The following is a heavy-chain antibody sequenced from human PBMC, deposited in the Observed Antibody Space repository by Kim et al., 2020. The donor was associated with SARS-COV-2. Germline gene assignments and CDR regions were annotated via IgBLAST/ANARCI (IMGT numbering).Heavy chain of an antibody. Sequence: GGSLRLSCAASGFTFSSYDMHWVRQGTEKGLEWVSSIGTKADTYSPDSVKDRFTISRENAKDSFYLQMNSLRAEDTAVYYCARGPIEEGIRATKGYFDLWGHGTVVTVSS. V-gene: IGHV3-13*04. CDR1: GFTFSSYD. CDR2: IGTKADT. CDR3: ARGPIEEGIRATKGYFDL. J-gene: IGHJ2*01. D-gene: IGHD1-1*01.